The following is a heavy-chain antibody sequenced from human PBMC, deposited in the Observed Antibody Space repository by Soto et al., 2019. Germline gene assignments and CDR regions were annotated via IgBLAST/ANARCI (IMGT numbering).Heavy chain of an antibody. CDR1: GYTFTGYY. Sequence: ASVKVSCKASGYTFTGYYMHWVRQAPGQGLEWMGWINPNSGGTNYAQKFQGWVTMTRDTSISTAYMELSRLRSDDTAVYFCVRQKPNWGRGGGYYYYMDVWGKGTTVTVSS. V-gene: IGHV1-2*04. D-gene: IGHD7-27*01. CDR2: INPNSGGT. J-gene: IGHJ6*03. CDR3: VRQKPNWGRGGGYYYYMDV.